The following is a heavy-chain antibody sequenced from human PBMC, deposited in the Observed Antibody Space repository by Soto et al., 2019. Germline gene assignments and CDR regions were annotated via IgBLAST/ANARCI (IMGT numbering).Heavy chain of an antibody. J-gene: IGHJ4*02. CDR2: ISSDGTTT. D-gene: IGHD2-8*01. V-gene: IGHV3-74*01. CDR3: AIQDCTNDVCLEAAVTVGGALEY. CDR1: GFTFTKYW. Sequence: GGSLRLSCAASGFTFTKYWMHWVRLAPGKGPVWVSYISSDGTTTDYADSVKGRFTISRDNANNMLYLQIDSLRVEDTAVYYCAIQDCTNDVCLEAAVTVGGALEYWGQGAQVTVSS.